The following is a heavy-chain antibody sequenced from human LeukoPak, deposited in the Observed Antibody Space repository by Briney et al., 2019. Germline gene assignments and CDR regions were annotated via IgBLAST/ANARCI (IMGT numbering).Heavy chain of an antibody. CDR3: ARGEAAAGTYSDF. D-gene: IGHD6-13*01. J-gene: IGHJ4*02. V-gene: IGHV1-18*01. CDR2: INGYNGDT. CDR1: GYSFTRHG. Sequence: ASVRVSCKASGYSFTRHGITWVRQAPGHGLEWMGFINGYNGDTCYERKFRGRVAMTTDRSTSTAYMELASLTSDDTAVYYCARGEAAAGTYSDFWGQGTLVTVSS.